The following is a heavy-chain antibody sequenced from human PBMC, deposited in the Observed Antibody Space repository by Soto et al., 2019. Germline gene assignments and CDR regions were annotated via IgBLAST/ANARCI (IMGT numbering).Heavy chain of an antibody. D-gene: IGHD2-15*01. CDR2: IYPGDSDT. CDR1: GYSFTSYW. CDR3: ARLCSGGSCYSALPLDY. V-gene: IGHV5-51*01. J-gene: IGHJ4*02. Sequence: GESLKISCKGSGYSFTSYWIGWVRQMPGKGLEWMGIIYPGDSDTRYSPSFQGQVTISADKSISTAYLQWSSLKASDTAMYYCARLCSGGSCYSALPLDYWGQGTLVTVSS.